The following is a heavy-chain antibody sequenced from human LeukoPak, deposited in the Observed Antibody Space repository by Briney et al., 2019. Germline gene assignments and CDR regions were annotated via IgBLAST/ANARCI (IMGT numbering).Heavy chain of an antibody. V-gene: IGHV4-59*08. D-gene: IGHD3-22*01. Sequence: SETLSLTCTVSGGSISSYYWSWIRQPPGKGLEWIGYIYYSGSTNYNPSLKSRVTISVDTSKNQFSLKLSSVTAADTAVYYCAGYYDSSGYYDAWGQGTLVTVSS. CDR3: AGYYDSSGYYDA. J-gene: IGHJ4*02. CDR1: GGSISSYY. CDR2: IYYSGST.